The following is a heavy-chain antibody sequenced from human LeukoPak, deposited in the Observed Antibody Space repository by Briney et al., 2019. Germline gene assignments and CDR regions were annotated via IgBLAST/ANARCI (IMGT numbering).Heavy chain of an antibody. V-gene: IGHV3-7*01. CDR2: IKQDGSEK. J-gene: IGHJ3*02. CDR1: GFTFSSYW. Sequence: GGSLRLSCAASGFTFSSYWMSWVRQAPGKGLEWVANIKQDGSEKYYVDSVKGRFTISRDNAKNSLYLQMNSLRAEDTAVYYCARDLGPCSRTSCYSLAFDIWGQGTMVTVSS. D-gene: IGHD2-2*01. CDR3: ARDLGPCSRTSCYSLAFDI.